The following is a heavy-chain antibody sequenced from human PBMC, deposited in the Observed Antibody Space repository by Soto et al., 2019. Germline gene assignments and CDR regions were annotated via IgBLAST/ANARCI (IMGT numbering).Heavy chain of an antibody. J-gene: IGHJ5*01. V-gene: IGHV4-39*01. CDR3: ARAGFRTGGQCFLYWFES. Sequence: SETLAPTCAVSGGSVSSGSYYWGWIRQPPGKGREWIGSIYYTGSTYYNPSFKRRGTVSADTCKNQISLKLASVTAADTATFYCARAGFRTGGQCFLYWFESWGQGTLVTVSS. D-gene: IGHD2-8*02. CDR1: GGSVSSGSYY. CDR2: IYYTGST.